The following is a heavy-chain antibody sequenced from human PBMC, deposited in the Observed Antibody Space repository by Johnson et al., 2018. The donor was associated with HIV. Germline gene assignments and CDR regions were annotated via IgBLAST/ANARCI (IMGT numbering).Heavy chain of an antibody. CDR3: AKEGRGGAFDI. V-gene: IGHV3-11*04. Sequence: QVHLVESGGGLVKPGGSLRLSCAASGFTFSDYYMSWIRQAPGKGLEWVSYISSSGSTIYYADPVKGRFTISRDNAKNLVYLQMNSLGAEDTAVYYCAKEGRGGAFDIWGQGTMVTVSS. CDR2: ISSSGSTI. J-gene: IGHJ3*02. CDR1: GFTFSDYY. D-gene: IGHD2-15*01.